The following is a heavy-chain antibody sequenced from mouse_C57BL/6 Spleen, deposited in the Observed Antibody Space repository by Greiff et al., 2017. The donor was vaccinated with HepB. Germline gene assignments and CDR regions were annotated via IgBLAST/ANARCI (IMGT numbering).Heavy chain of an antibody. CDR1: GYNFTSYW. D-gene: IGHD1-1*01. CDR3: ARSGDYYGSSYYFDY. V-gene: IGHV1-69*01. CDR2: IDPSDSYT. J-gene: IGHJ2*01. Sequence: QVQLQQPGAELVMPGASVKLSCKASGYNFTSYWMHWVKQRPGQGLEWIGEIDPSDSYTNYNQKFKGKSTLTVDKSSSTAYMQLSSLTSEDSAVYYCARSGDYYGSSYYFDYWGQGTTLTVSS.